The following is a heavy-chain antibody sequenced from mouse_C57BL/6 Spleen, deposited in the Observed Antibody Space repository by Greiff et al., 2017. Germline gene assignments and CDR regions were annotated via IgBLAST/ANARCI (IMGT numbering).Heavy chain of an antibody. J-gene: IGHJ4*01. CDR1: GYSFTDYN. CDR3: ARSQGRAGYSMDY. Sequence: VQLQQSGPELVKPGASVKLSCKASGYSFTDYNMNWVKQSNGQSLEWIGVIYPNYGTTSYNQKFKGKATLTVDQSSSTAYMQLNRLTSEDAAVYYCARSQGRAGYSMDYWGQGTSVTVSS. V-gene: IGHV1-39*01. D-gene: IGHD1-1*01. CDR2: IYPNYGTT.